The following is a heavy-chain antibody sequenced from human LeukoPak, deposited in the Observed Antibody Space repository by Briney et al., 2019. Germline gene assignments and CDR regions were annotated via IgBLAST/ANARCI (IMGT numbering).Heavy chain of an antibody. J-gene: IGHJ4*02. CDR2: IYYSGGT. CDR3: ARHSSGSDY. CDR1: GGSISSSSYS. V-gene: IGHV4-39*01. Sequence: SETLSLTCTVSGGSISSSSYSWGWIRQPPGKGLEWVGSIYYSGGTYFNPSLESRVTISVGTSKNQFSLNLSSVTAADTAVYYCARHSSGSDYWGQGTLVTVSS. D-gene: IGHD6-19*01.